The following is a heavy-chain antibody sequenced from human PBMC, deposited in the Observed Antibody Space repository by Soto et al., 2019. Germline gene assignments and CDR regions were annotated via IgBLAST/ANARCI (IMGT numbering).Heavy chain of an antibody. D-gene: IGHD3-10*01. V-gene: IGHV1-2*06. J-gene: IGHJ4*02. CDR3: AREVTYGGGSFSLGL. Sequence: QVQLVQSGAEVEKPGASVKVSCKTSGYFFTSHYIHWVRLAPGRGLEWMGRINPNNGDTNSPQKFQGRVTMTSDTSISTAYIEMSGLRADDTALYYCAREVTYGGGSFSLGLWGQGTLVTVSS. CDR1: GYFFTSHY. CDR2: INPNNGDT.